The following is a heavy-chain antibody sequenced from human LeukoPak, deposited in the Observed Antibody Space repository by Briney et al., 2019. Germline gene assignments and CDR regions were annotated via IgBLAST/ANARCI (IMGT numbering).Heavy chain of an antibody. Sequence: PSQTLSLTCTVSGGSISSGSYYWSWIRQPAGKGLEWIGRIYTSGSTYYNPSLKSRVTISVDTSQNLFSLKLSSVTAADTAVYYCARIWGEIDAVDIWGQGTMVTVSS. CDR3: ARIWGEIDAVDI. CDR1: GGSISSGSYY. D-gene: IGHD3-16*01. CDR2: IYTSGST. J-gene: IGHJ3*02. V-gene: IGHV4-61*02.